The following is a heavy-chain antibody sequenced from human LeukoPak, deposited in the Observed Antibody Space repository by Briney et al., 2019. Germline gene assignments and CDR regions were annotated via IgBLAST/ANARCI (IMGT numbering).Heavy chain of an antibody. CDR1: GGSISSSSYY. V-gene: IGHV4-39*01. D-gene: IGHD4-23*01. Sequence: SETLSLTCTVSGGSISSSSYYWGWIRQPPGKGLEWIGSIYYSGSTYYNPSLKSRVTISVDTSKNQFSLQLSSVTAADTAVYYCVSMARDYGGHAFDIWGQGTMVTVSS. J-gene: IGHJ3*02. CDR2: IYYSGST. CDR3: VSMARDYGGHAFDI.